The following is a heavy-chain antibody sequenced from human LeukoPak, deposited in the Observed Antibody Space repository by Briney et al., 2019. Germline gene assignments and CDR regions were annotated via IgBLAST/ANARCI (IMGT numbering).Heavy chain of an antibody. V-gene: IGHV4-34*01. CDR1: GGSFSGYY. J-gene: IGHJ4*02. Sequence: SETLSLTCAVYGGSFSGYYWSWIRQPPGKGLEWIGEINHSGRTNYNPSLKSRVTISVDTSKNQFSLKLSSVTAADTAVYYCARGDTVTTCYFDYWGQGTLVTVSS. CDR2: INHSGRT. CDR3: ARGDTVTTCYFDY. D-gene: IGHD4-17*01.